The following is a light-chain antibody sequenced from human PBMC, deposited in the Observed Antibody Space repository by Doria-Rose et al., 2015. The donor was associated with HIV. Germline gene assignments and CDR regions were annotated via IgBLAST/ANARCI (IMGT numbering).Light chain of an antibody. CDR3: HQYGTSWT. J-gene: IGKJ1*01. Sequence: TQSPGTLSLSPGERATLSCRASQSFSSTYLAWYQQKPCQAPSLLIYDGSTRATGIPDRFSASGSGTDFTLTINRLEPEDFALYYCHQYGTSWTCGQGTKVEI. CDR2: DGS. CDR1: QSFSSTY. V-gene: IGKV3-20*01.